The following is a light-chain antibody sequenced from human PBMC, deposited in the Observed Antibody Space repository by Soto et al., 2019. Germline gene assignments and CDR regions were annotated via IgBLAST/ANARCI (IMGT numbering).Light chain of an antibody. Sequence: QSVLTQPPSASGTPGQRVTSSCSGSSSNIGSNTVNWYQQLPGTAPKLLIYSNNQRPSRVPDRFSGSKSGTSASLAISGLQSEDEADYYCAAWDDSLNGVVFGGGTKVTVL. J-gene: IGLJ2*01. V-gene: IGLV1-44*01. CDR1: SSNIGSNT. CDR2: SNN. CDR3: AAWDDSLNGVV.